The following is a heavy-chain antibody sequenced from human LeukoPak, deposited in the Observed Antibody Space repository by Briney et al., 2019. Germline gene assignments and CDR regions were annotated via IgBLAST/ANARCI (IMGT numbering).Heavy chain of an antibody. CDR2: INPSGGST. Sequence: ASVKVSCKASGYTFTSYYMHWVRQAPGQGLEWMGIINPSGGSTSYAQKFQGRVTMTRDMSTSTVYMELSSLRSEDTAVYYCARDAELLWFGELFVGRSNAFDIWGQGTMVTVSS. J-gene: IGHJ3*02. D-gene: IGHD3-10*01. CDR1: GYTFTSYY. CDR3: ARDAELLWFGELFVGRSNAFDI. V-gene: IGHV1-46*01.